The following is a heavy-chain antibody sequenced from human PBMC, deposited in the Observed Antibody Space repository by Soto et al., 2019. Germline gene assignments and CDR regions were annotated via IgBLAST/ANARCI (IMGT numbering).Heavy chain of an antibody. J-gene: IGHJ4*02. Sequence: EVQLLESGGGLVQPGGSLRLSCAASGFTFSSYAMSWVRQAPGKGLEWVSAISGSGGSTYYADSVKGRFIISRDNSKNTLYLQMNSLRAEDTAVYYCAKDSGWNYVPIDYWGQGTLVTVSS. V-gene: IGHV3-23*01. CDR3: AKDSGWNYVPIDY. D-gene: IGHD1-7*01. CDR2: ISGSGGST. CDR1: GFTFSSYA.